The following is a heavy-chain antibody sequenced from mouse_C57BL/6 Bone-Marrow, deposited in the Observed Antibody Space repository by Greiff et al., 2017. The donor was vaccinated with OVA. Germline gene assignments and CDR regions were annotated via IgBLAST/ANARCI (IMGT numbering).Heavy chain of an antibody. D-gene: IGHD1-1*01. V-gene: IGHV5-12*01. CDR2: ISNGGGST. Sequence: EVMLVESGGGLVQPGGSLKLSCAASGFTFSDYYMYWVRQTPEKRLEWVAYISNGGGSTYYPDTVKGRFTISRDNAKNTLYLQMSRLKSEDTAMYYCARITTVAYYFDYWGQGTTLTVSS. CDR1: GFTFSDYY. CDR3: ARITTVAYYFDY. J-gene: IGHJ2*01.